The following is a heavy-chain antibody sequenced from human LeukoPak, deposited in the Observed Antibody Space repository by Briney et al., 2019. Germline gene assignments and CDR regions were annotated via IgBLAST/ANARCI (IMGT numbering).Heavy chain of an antibody. Sequence: SQTLSLTCTVSGGSISSGDYYWSWFRQPPGKGLELIGYIYNSGSAYYSPSLKSRVTISVDTSKSQFSLKLNSVTAADTAVYYCARFDPSDYYYYGMDVWGQGTTVTVSS. CDR3: ARFDPSDYYYYGMDV. CDR2: IYNSGSA. V-gene: IGHV4-30-4*01. CDR1: GGSISSGDYY. J-gene: IGHJ6*02.